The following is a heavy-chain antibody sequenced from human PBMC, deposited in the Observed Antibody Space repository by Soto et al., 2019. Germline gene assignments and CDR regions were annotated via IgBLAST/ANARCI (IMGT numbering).Heavy chain of an antibody. V-gene: IGHV1-8*01. D-gene: IGHD7-27*01. Sequence: ASVKVSCKASGYTFTSYDINWVRQATGQGFEWMGWMNPNSGNTGYAQKFQGRVTMTRDTSKNQFSLQLNSVTPEDTAVYYCVRGANWALDYWGQGTLVTVSS. J-gene: IGHJ4*02. CDR2: MNPNSGNT. CDR1: GYTFTSYD. CDR3: VRGANWALDY.